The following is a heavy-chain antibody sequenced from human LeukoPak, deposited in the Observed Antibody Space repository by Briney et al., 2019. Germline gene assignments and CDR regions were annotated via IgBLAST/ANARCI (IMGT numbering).Heavy chain of an antibody. J-gene: IGHJ5*02. CDR2: VIPIFGTG. Sequence: GASVKVSCKASGGTFSSYAISWVRQAPGQGLEWMGGVIPIFGTGNYAQKFQGRVTITADESTSTAYMELSSLRSEDTAVYYCARSVATYYYDSSGYYLNWFDPWGQGTLVTVSS. D-gene: IGHD3-22*01. CDR1: GGTFSSYA. CDR3: ARSVATYYYDSSGYYLNWFDP. V-gene: IGHV1-69*13.